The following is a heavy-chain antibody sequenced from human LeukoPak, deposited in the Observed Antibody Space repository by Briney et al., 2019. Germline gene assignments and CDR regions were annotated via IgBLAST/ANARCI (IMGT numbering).Heavy chain of an antibody. CDR2: ISSSGSTI. D-gene: IGHD3-10*01. CDR3: AREPRITMVRGVIGWFDP. Sequence: GGSLRLSCAASGFTFSSYWMSWVRQAPGKGLEWVSYISSSGSTIYYADSVKGRFTISRDNAKNSLYLQMNSLRAEDTAVYYCAREPRITMVRGVIGWFDPWGQGTLVTVSS. V-gene: IGHV3-48*04. J-gene: IGHJ5*02. CDR1: GFTFSSYW.